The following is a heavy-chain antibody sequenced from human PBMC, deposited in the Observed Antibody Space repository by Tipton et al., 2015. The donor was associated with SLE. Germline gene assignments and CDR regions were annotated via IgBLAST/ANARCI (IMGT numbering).Heavy chain of an antibody. Sequence: TLSLTCTVSGGSICSYYWSWIRQPPGKGLEWIGYIYYSGSTNYNPSLKSRVTISVDTSKNQFSPKLSSVTAADTAVYYCARDSKSWRGWFDPWGQGTLVTVSS. CDR3: ARDSKSWRGWFDP. V-gene: IGHV4-59*01. J-gene: IGHJ5*02. CDR1: GGSICSYY. CDR2: IYYSGST. D-gene: IGHD1-1*01.